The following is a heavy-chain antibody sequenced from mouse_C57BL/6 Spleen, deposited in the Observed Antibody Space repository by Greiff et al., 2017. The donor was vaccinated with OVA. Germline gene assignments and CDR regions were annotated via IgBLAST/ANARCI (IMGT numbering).Heavy chain of an antibody. CDR1: GYTFTSYW. V-gene: IGHV1-50*01. J-gene: IGHJ1*03. Sequence: QVQLQQPGAELVKPGASVKLSCKASGYTFTSYWMQWVKQRPGQGLEWIGEIDPSDSYTNYNQKFKGKATLTVDTSSSTAYMQLSSLTSEDSAVYYCARHDYGSSRYFDVWGTGTTVTVSS. CDR3: ARHDYGSSRYFDV. CDR2: IDPSDSYT. D-gene: IGHD1-1*01.